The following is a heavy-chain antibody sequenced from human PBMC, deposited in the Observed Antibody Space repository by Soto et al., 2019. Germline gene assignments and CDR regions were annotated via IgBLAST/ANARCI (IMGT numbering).Heavy chain of an antibody. D-gene: IGHD3-22*01. V-gene: IGHV4-59*01. J-gene: IGHJ6*03. CDR1: GGSISSYY. Sequence: SETLSLTCTVSGGSISSYYWSWIRQPPGKGLEWIGYIYYSGSTNYNPSLKSRVTISVDTSKNQFSLKLSPVTAADTAVYYCARGGGYTPSTDYYYYYMDVWGKGTTVTVSS. CDR2: IYYSGST. CDR3: ARGGGYTPSTDYYYYYMDV.